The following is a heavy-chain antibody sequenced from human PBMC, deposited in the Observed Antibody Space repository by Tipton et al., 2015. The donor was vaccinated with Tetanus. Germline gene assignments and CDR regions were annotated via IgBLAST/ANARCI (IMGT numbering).Heavy chain of an antibody. D-gene: IGHD1-26*01. CDR3: ARDIGGGALDT. CDR2: IYQTGST. Sequence: TLSLTCSVSGDPIKSYKWWSWVRQSPGRGLEWIGEIYQTGSTNYSPPFKPRVSMSIDVAKNQFSLTLTSVTAADSAVYFCARDIGGGALDTWGQGALVSVSS. CDR1: GDPIKSYKW. J-gene: IGHJ5*02. V-gene: IGHV4-4*01.